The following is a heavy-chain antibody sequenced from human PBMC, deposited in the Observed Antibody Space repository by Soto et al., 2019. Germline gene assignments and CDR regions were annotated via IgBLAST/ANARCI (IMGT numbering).Heavy chain of an antibody. CDR3: ARGAITFGGVIVIPYYFDY. V-gene: IGHV4-38-2*01. D-gene: IGHD3-16*02. Sequence: SETLSLTCAVSGYSISSGYYWGWIRQPPGKGLEWIGSIYHSGSTYYNPSLKSRVTISVDTSKNQFSLELSSVTAADTAVYYCARGAITFGGVIVIPYYFDYWGQGTLVTVSS. CDR1: GYSISSGYY. CDR2: IYHSGST. J-gene: IGHJ4*02.